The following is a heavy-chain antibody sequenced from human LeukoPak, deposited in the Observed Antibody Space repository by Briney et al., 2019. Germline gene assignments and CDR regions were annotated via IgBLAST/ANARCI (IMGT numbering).Heavy chain of an antibody. V-gene: IGHV4-59*01. CDR1: GGSISSYY. J-gene: IGHJ3*02. CDR3: ASSLTGRRYCSSTSCPGDAFDI. D-gene: IGHD2-2*01. Sequence: SETLSLTCTVSGGSISSYYWSWIRQPPGKGLEWIGYIYYSGSTNYNPSLKSRVTISIDTSKNQFSLKLSSVTAADTAVYYCASSLTGRRYCSSTSCPGDAFDIWGQGTMVTVSS. CDR2: IYYSGST.